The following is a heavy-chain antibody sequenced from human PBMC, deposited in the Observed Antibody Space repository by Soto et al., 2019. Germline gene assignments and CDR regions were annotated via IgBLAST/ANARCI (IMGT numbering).Heavy chain of an antibody. CDR1: GFTFSSYA. J-gene: IGHJ4*02. V-gene: IGHV3-23*01. D-gene: IGHD2-8*01. CDR3: AKGPGMYSDFDC. CDR2: ISGSVGST. Sequence: EVQMLESGGGLVQPGGSLRLSCAASGFTFSSYAMSWVRQAPGKGLEWVSAISGSVGSTFYADSVKGGFTISRDDSKNTLYLQMNSLRAEDTAVYYCAKGPGMYSDFDCWGQGTLVTVSS.